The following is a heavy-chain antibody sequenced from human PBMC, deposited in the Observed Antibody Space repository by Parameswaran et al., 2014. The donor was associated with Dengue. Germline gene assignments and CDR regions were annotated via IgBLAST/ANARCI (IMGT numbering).Heavy chain of an antibody. V-gene: IGHV4-59*08. CDR2: IYYSGTT. J-gene: IGHJ4*02. Sequence: VRQAPGKGLEWIGYIYYSGTTNYNSSLKSRVTISVDTSKNQFSLKLSSVTAADTAVYYCARHGALAGTTFFDYWGQGTLVTVSS. D-gene: IGHD6-13*01. CDR3: ARHGALAGTTFFDY.